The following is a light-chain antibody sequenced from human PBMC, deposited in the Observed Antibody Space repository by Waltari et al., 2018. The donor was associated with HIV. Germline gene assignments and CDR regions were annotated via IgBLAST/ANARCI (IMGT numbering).Light chain of an antibody. V-gene: IGLV2-14*01. CDR3: TSHTLTRVLV. Sequence: QSALTQPASMSGSPGQSITISCTGSSLDLVLYDFVSWYKHLPKTAPQLLIYGVDRRPHGTTSRFSASKSGDVASLTISGLQAEDEADYYCTSHTLTRVLVFGGGTRLTVL. CDR1: SLDLVLYDF. J-gene: IGLJ3*02. CDR2: GVD.